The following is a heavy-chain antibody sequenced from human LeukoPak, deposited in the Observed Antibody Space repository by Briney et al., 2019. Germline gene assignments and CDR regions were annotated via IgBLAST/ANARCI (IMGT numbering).Heavy chain of an antibody. CDR3: ARDRRLLWFGELVGPLDY. CDR1: GFTFTSSA. CDR2: IVVGSGNT. V-gene: IGHV1-58*02. J-gene: IGHJ4*02. D-gene: IGHD3-10*01. Sequence: SVKVSCKASGFTFTSSAMQWVRQAHGQRLEWIGWIVVGSGNTNYAQKFQERVTITRDMSTSTAYMELSSLSSEDTAVYYCARDRRLLWFGELVGPLDYWGQGTLVTVSS.